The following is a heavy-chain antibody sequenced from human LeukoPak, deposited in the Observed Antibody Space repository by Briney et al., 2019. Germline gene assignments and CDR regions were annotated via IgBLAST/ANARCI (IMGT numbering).Heavy chain of an antibody. CDR1: GFTFSSYW. CDR3: ASLTQWFGELSHFDY. J-gene: IGHJ4*02. CDR2: INSDGGST. V-gene: IGHV3-74*01. D-gene: IGHD3-10*01. Sequence: GGSLRLSCAASGFTFSSYWMHWVRQAPGKGLVWVSRINSDGGSTSYADSVKGRFTISRDNAKNTLYLQMNSLRAEDTAVYYCASLTQWFGELSHFDYWGQGTLVTVSS.